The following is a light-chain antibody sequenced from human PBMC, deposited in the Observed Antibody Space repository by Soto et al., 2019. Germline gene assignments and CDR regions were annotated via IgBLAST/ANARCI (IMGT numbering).Light chain of an antibody. Sequence: DIVMTPSPDSLAVSLGERATINCKSSQSVLYSSNNKNYLVWYQQKPGQPPKLLIYWASTRESGVPDRFSGSGSGTDFTLTISSLQAEDVAVYYCQQYYSTPLTFGGGTKVEI. V-gene: IGKV4-1*01. CDR3: QQYYSTPLT. J-gene: IGKJ4*01. CDR1: QSVLYSSNNKNY. CDR2: WAS.